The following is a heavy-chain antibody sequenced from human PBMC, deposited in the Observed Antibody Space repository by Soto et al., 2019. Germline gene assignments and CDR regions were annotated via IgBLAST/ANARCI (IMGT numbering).Heavy chain of an antibody. J-gene: IGHJ6*02. CDR2: MNPNSGNT. CDR3: ARGADIVVVPAAISRRDYYYGMDV. D-gene: IGHD2-2*02. Sequence: QVQLVQSGAEVKKPGASVKVSCKASGYTFTSYDINWVRQATGQGLEWMGWMNPNSGNTGCAQKFQGRVTMTRNTSISTAYMELSCLRSEDTAVYYCARGADIVVVPAAISRRDYYYGMDVWGQGTTVTVSS. V-gene: IGHV1-8*01. CDR1: GYTFTSYD.